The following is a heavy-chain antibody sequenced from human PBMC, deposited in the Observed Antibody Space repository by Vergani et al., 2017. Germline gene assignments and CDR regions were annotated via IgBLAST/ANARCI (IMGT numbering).Heavy chain of an antibody. CDR2: IRYDGSNK. CDR3: AKDNRSTMVRGVIPYYYYGMDV. V-gene: IGHV3-30*02. D-gene: IGHD3-10*01. J-gene: IGHJ6*02. Sequence: VQLVESGGGVVQPGGSLRLSCAASGFTFSSYGMPWVRQAPGKGLEWVAFIRYDGSNKYYADSAKGRFTISRDNSKNTLYLQMNSRRAEDTAVDYCAKDNRSTMVRGVIPYYYYGMDVGGQGTTVTVSS. CDR1: GFTFSSYG.